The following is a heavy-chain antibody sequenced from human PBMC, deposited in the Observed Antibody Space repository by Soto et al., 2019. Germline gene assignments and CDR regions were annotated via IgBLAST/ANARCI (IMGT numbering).Heavy chain of an antibody. D-gene: IGHD3-10*01. CDR2: IIPILGIA. J-gene: IGHJ6*02. Sequence: SVKVSCKASGGTFSSYTISWVRQAPGQGLEWMGRIIPILGIANYAQKCQGRVTITADKSTSTAYMELSSLRSEDTAVYYCATDLWEDYGSGRYYPYYYYGMDVWGRGTTVIASS. CDR1: GGTFSSYT. CDR3: ATDLWEDYGSGRYYPYYYYGMDV. V-gene: IGHV1-69*04.